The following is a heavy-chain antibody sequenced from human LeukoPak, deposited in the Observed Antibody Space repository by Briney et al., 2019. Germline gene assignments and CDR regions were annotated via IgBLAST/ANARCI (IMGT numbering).Heavy chain of an antibody. CDR3: ARGVEGYDLHY. J-gene: IGHJ4*02. D-gene: IGHD5-12*01. CDR2: IYYSGST. Sequence: SETLSLTCTVSGGSISSGDYYWSWIRQPPGKGLERIGYIYYSGSTYYNPSLKSRVTISVDTSKNLFSLKLTSVTAADTAVYYCARGVEGYDLHYWGQGTLVTVSS. CDR1: GGSISSGDYY. V-gene: IGHV4-30-4*01.